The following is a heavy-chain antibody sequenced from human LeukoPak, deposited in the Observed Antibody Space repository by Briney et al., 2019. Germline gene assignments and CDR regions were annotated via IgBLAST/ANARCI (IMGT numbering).Heavy chain of an antibody. D-gene: IGHD3-3*01. CDR3: ARDPGRVAYPNWFDP. CDR1: GFTFSSYS. V-gene: IGHV3-48*04. CDR2: ISSSSSTI. Sequence: PGGSLRLSCAASGFTFSSYSMNWVRQAPGKGLEWVSYISSSSSTIYYADSVKGRFTISRDNAKNSLYLQMNSLRAEDTAVYYCARDPGRVAYPNWFDPWGQGTLVTVSS. J-gene: IGHJ5*02.